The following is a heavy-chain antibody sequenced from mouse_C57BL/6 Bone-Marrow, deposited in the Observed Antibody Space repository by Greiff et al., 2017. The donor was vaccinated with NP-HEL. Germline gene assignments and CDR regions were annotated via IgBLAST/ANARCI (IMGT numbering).Heavy chain of an antibody. V-gene: IGHV1-69*01. CDR2: IDPSDSYT. D-gene: IGHD1-1*01. CDR3: ARSGATVVAWYFDV. CDR1: GYTFTSYW. J-gene: IGHJ1*03. Sequence: VQLQQPGAELVMPGASVKLSCKASGYTFTSYWMHWVKQRPGQGLEWIGEIDPSDSYTNYNQKFKGKSTLTVDKSSSTAYMQLSSLTSEDSAVYYCARSGATVVAWYFDVWGTGTTVTVSS.